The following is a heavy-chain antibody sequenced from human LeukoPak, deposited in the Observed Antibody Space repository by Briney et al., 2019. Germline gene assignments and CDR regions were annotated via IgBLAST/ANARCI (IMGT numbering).Heavy chain of an antibody. D-gene: IGHD2/OR15-2a*01. CDR3: TRDADYFYDY. J-gene: IGHJ4*02. Sequence: GGSLRLSCTASGFTFGDYAMSWFRQAPGKGLEWVGFIRSKAYGGTKEYAASVKGRFTISSADSKSIAYLQMNCLKTENTAVYCCTRDADYFYDYWGRGTVATVSA. CDR2: IRSKAYGGTK. CDR1: GFTFGDYA. V-gene: IGHV3-49*03.